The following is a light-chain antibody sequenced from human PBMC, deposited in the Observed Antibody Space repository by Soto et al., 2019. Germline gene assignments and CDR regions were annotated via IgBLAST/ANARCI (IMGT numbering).Light chain of an antibody. Sequence: QSALTQPVSVSGSPGQSITISCTGTSSDVGGYNYVSWYQQHPGKAPKLMIYEVSNRPSGVSNRFSGSKSGNTASLTISGLQAEDEADYYCSSYTSSRTLGFGGGTTLTVL. V-gene: IGLV2-14*01. CDR2: EVS. CDR3: SSYTSSRTLG. CDR1: SSDVGGYNY. J-gene: IGLJ2*01.